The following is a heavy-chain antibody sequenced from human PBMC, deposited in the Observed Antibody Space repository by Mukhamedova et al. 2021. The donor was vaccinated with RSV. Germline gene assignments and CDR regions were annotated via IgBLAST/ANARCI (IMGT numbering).Heavy chain of an antibody. J-gene: IGHJ4*02. Sequence: EYMGIFFPADSDTRYSPSLQGQVLISVDKSINTAYLQWGSLSASDTAIYYCARRAYSASTKEFDQWGQGTLVTVSS. CDR3: ARRAYSASTKEFDQ. D-gene: IGHD5-18*01. CDR2: FFPADSDT. V-gene: IGHV5-51*01.